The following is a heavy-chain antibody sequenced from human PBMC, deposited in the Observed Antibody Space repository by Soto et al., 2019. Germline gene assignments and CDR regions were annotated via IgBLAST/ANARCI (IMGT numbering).Heavy chain of an antibody. J-gene: IGHJ4*02. V-gene: IGHV1-18*01. CDR2: ISAYNGNT. Sequence: QVQLVQSGAEVKKPGASVKVALKAYGYTFSSCAISWVRQAPGQGLEWMGWISAYNGNTKYAQKLQGRVTMTTDTSTSTAYMEVRSLRSDDTAVYYCAKDGPPADYWGQGTLVTVSS. CDR1: GYTFSSCA. CDR3: AKDGPPADY.